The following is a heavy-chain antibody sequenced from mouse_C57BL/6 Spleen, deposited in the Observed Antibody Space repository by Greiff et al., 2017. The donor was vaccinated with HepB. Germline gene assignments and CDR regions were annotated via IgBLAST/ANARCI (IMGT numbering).Heavy chain of an antibody. CDR1: GYTFTSYW. Sequence: QVQLQQPGAELVKPGASVKLSCKASGYTFTSYWMHWVKQRPGPGLEWIGRIDPNSGGTKYNEKFKSKATLTVDKPSSTAYMQLSSLTSEDSAVYYCARSRDYDWFAYWGQGTLVTVSA. CDR3: ARSRDYDWFAY. V-gene: IGHV1-72*01. CDR2: IDPNSGGT. D-gene: IGHD2-4*01. J-gene: IGHJ3*01.